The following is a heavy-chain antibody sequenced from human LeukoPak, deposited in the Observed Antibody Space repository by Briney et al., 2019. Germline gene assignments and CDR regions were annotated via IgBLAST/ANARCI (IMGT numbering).Heavy chain of an antibody. CDR2: IYSGGST. CDR3: AASGGSRYFDWPYYFDY. CDR1: GFTVSSNY. D-gene: IGHD3-9*01. J-gene: IGHJ4*02. Sequence: GGSLRLSCAASGFTVSSNYMSWVRQAPGKGLEWVSVIYSGGSTYYADSVKGRFTISRDNSKNTLYLQMNSLRAEDTAVYYCAASGGSRYFDWPYYFDYWGQGTLVTVSP. V-gene: IGHV3-66*01.